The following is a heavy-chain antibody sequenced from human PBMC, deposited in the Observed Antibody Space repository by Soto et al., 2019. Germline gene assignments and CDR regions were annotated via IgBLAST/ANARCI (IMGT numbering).Heavy chain of an antibody. Sequence: EVQLLESGGGLVQPGGSLRLSCAASGFTFSSYAMSWVRQAPGKGLEWVSAISGSGGSTYYADSVKGRFTISRDNSKNTLYLQTVSLRAEDTAVYYCAKVAEDIVVVVAATLTDYFQLWGQGTMVTVSS. CDR3: AKVAEDIVVVVAATLTDYFQL. D-gene: IGHD2-15*01. CDR2: ISGSGGST. CDR1: GFTFSSYA. J-gene: IGHJ1*01. V-gene: IGHV3-23*01.